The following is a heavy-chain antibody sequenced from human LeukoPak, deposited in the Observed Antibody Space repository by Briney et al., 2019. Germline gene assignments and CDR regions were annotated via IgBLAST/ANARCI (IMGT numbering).Heavy chain of an antibody. CDR1: GYTFTGYA. Sequence: ASVKVSCKASGYTFTGYAMHWVRQAPGQRLEWMGWINAGNGNTKYSQKFQGRVTITRDTSASTAYMELSSLRSEDTAVYYCARAWSGYLMSYFDYWGQGTLVTVSS. J-gene: IGHJ4*02. V-gene: IGHV1-3*01. D-gene: IGHD3-3*01. CDR2: INAGNGNT. CDR3: ARAWSGYLMSYFDY.